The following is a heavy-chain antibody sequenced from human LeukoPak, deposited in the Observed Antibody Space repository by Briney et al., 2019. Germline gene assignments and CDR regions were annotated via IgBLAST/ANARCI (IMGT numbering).Heavy chain of an antibody. J-gene: IGHJ4*02. V-gene: IGHV3-7*03. Sequence: GGSLRLSCAASGFTFSSYAMSWVRQAPGKGLEWVANIKQDGSEKYYVDSVKGRFTISRDNSKNTLYLQMNSLRAEDTAAYYCAGGRSVLGRSYYYGSGSPYPLDYWGQGTLVTVSS. CDR3: AGGRSVLGRSYYYGSGSPYPLDY. D-gene: IGHD3-10*01. CDR2: IKQDGSEK. CDR1: GFTFSSYA.